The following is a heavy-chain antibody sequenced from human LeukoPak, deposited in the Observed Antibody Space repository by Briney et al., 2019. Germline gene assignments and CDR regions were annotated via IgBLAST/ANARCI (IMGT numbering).Heavy chain of an antibody. D-gene: IGHD3-10*01. CDR1: GYSFTAFY. J-gene: IGHJ4*02. CDR3: ARDGEYGTGSYYRGCFDY. Sequence: ASVKVSCKASGYSFTAFYIHWVRQAPGQGLEWMGWIHPRSGETNYAYKFRGRVTITRDTSISTTYMDLGSLGSDDTAVYYCARDGEYGTGSYYRGCFDYWGQGTLVTVSS. V-gene: IGHV1-2*02. CDR2: IHPRSGET.